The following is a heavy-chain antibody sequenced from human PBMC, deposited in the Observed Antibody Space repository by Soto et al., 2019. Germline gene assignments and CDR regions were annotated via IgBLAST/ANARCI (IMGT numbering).Heavy chain of an antibody. CDR3: VKDRDYYGSGSHFDY. D-gene: IGHD3-10*01. CDR1: GFTFSTYA. Sequence: PGGSLRLSCAASGFTFSTYAMHWVRQAPGKGLEYVSAISTNGGNTYYADSVKGRFTISRDNSKNTLFLQMSSLRAEDTAVYYCVKDRDYYGSGSHFDYWGQGTLVTVSS. CDR2: ISTNGGNT. J-gene: IGHJ4*02. V-gene: IGHV3-64D*06.